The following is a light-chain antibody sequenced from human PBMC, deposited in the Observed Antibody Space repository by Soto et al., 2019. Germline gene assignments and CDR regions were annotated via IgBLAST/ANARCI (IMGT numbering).Light chain of an antibody. V-gene: IGKV4-1*01. Sequence: ILMTWLQLSQAVSLGEGATVNGEGSQNVLYSSNNKNYLAWYQQKPGQSPKLLIFWASTRESGVPDRFSGSGSGTDFTLTISSLQAEDVAVYYCQQYYSIPSTFGQGTRLEIK. CDR3: QQYYSIPST. J-gene: IGKJ5*01. CDR2: WAS. CDR1: QNVLYSSNNKNY.